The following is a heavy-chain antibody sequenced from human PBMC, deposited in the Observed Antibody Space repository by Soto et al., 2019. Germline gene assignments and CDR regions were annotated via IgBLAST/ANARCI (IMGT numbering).Heavy chain of an antibody. CDR2: IIPIFGTA. CDR1: GGTFSSYA. Sequence: QVQLVQSGAEVKKPGSSVKVSCKASGGTFSSYAISWVRQAPGQGLEWMGGIIPIFGTANYAQKFQGRVTITADESTSTAYMELSSLRSEDTAVYYCASAPSTYYCGSGDYYFDYWGQGTLVTVSS. V-gene: IGHV1-69*01. D-gene: IGHD3-10*01. CDR3: ASAPSTYYCGSGDYYFDY. J-gene: IGHJ4*02.